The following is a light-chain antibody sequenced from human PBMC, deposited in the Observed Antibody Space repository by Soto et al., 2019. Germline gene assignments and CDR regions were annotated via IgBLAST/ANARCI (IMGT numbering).Light chain of an antibody. CDR1: QDISNY. J-gene: IGKJ5*01. Sequence: EIQMPQSPSSLSASVGVRVTITCQASQDISNYLNWYQQKLGKAPKLLIYDASNLETGVPSRFSGSGSGTDFTFTISSLQPEDIATYYCQQYSHLITFGQGTRLEIK. CDR2: DAS. V-gene: IGKV1-33*01. CDR3: QQYSHLIT.